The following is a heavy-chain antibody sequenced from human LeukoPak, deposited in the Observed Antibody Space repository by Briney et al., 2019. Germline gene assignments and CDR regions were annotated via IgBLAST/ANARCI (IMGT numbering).Heavy chain of an antibody. CDR1: GGSISSYY. CDR3: ARHEGATDY. J-gene: IGHJ4*02. D-gene: IGHD1-26*01. Sequence: PSETLSLTCTVSGGSISSYYWSWIRQPPGKGLEWIGYIYYSGSTNYNPSLKSRVTISVDTSKNQFSLKLSSVTAADTAVYYCARHEGATDYWGQGTLVTVPS. CDR2: IYYSGST. V-gene: IGHV4-59*08.